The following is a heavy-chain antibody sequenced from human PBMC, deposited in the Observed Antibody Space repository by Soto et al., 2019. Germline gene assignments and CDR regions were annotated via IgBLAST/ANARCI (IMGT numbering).Heavy chain of an antibody. Sequence: HVQLVQSGAEVKKPGSSVKVSCKASGGTFSSYAISWVRQAPGQGLEWMGGIIPIFGTANYAQKFQGSVTSTADEYTSIAYMELSSLRSEDIAVYYCARPLRWRDCLTFDHWGQGTLVTVSS. V-gene: IGHV1-69*01. D-gene: IGHD2-21*01. J-gene: IGHJ4*02. CDR1: GGTFSSYA. CDR2: IIPIFGTA. CDR3: ARPLRWRDCLTFDH.